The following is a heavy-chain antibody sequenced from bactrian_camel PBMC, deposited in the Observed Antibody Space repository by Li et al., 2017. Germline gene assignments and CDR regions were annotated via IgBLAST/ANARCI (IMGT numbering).Heavy chain of an antibody. V-gene: IGHV3S53*01. Sequence: HVQLVESGGGSVQDGGSLRLSCTISGGSFGADDMGWYRQAPGNECDLVSSLTWDGTTYYDDSVKGRFTISHDNTKDTVYLQMNNLKPEDTAAYHCLTIEGGIPITTFPSCDHWCQGTQVTVS. CDR1: GGSFGADD. D-gene: IGHD2*01. J-gene: IGHJ4*01. CDR3: LTIEGGIPITTFPSCDH. CDR2: LTWDGTT.